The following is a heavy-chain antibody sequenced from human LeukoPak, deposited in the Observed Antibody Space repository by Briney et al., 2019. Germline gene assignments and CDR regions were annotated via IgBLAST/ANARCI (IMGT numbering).Heavy chain of an antibody. V-gene: IGHV3-21*01. CDR1: GFPFSSYS. CDR3: ARGTTMIVVVSIYY. Sequence: GGSLRLSCAASGFPFSSYSMNWVRQAPGKGLEWVSSISSSSSYIYYADSVKGRFTISRDNAKNSLYLQMDSLRAEDTAVYYCARGTTMIVVVSIYYWGQGTLVTVSS. D-gene: IGHD3-22*01. J-gene: IGHJ4*02. CDR2: ISSSSSYI.